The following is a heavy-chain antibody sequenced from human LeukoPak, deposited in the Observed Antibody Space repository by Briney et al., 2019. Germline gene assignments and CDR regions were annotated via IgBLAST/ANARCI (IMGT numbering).Heavy chain of an antibody. CDR2: IHHSGST. Sequence: SETLSLTCTVSGYSISSGYYWGWIRQPPGKGLEWIGSIHHSGSTNYNPSLKSRVTISLDTSKNQFSLKLSSVTAADTAVYYCTRAYGGNSQYFQHWGQGTLVTVSS. CDR1: GYSISSGYY. V-gene: IGHV4-38-2*02. D-gene: IGHD4-23*01. CDR3: TRAYGGNSQYFQH. J-gene: IGHJ1*01.